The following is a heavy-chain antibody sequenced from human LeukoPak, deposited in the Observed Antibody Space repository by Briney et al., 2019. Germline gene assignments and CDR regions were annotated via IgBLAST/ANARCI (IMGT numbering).Heavy chain of an antibody. CDR1: GGSISNSYY. D-gene: IGHD2-15*01. CDR2: IYYTGTT. Sequence: PSETLSLTCTVSGGSISNSYYWGWIRQPPGKGPEWIGSIYYTGTTYCNPSLKSRVTISMDTSKKQFSLKVTSVTAADTAVYYCARAPVVVLAATLFDYWGQGTLVTVSS. CDR3: ARAPVVVLAATLFDY. J-gene: IGHJ4*02. V-gene: IGHV4-39*07.